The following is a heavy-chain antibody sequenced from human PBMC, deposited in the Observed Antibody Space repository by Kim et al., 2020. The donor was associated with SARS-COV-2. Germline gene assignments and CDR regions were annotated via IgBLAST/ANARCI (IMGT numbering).Heavy chain of an antibody. V-gene: IGHV3-74*01. J-gene: IGHJ3*02. CDR3: ARVLRYFDWLLSDQNDAFDI. Sequence: RCTISRDNAKNTMNLQMNSLRAEDTAVYYCARVLRYFDWLLSDQNDAFDIWGQGTMVTVSS. D-gene: IGHD3-9*01.